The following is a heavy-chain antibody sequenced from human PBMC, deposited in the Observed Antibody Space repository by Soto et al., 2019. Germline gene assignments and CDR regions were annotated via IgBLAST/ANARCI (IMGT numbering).Heavy chain of an antibody. D-gene: IGHD4-17*01. V-gene: IGHV4-31*03. J-gene: IGHJ6*02. CDR2: IYDSGST. CDR3: ARVNLDYVTGMDV. Sequence: QVQLQESGPGLVKHSQTLSLTCTVSGGPITNYWSWIRQHPGKGLEWIGYIYDSGSTYYNPSLKSRVTMSLDTSKNQLSLKLTSVTAADTAVYYCARVNLDYVTGMDVWGQGTTVTVSS. CDR1: GGPITNY.